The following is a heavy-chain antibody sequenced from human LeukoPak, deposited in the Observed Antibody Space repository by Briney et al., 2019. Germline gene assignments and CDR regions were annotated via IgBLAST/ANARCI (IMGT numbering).Heavy chain of an antibody. D-gene: IGHD2-2*01. CDR1: GGSISSGGYY. CDR2: IYYSGST. Sequence: SETLSLTCTVSGGSISSGGYYWSWIRQRPGKGLEWIGYIYYSGSTYYNPSLKSRVTISVDTSKNQFSLKLSSVTAADTAVYYCARADIVVVPGPQRYLPYFFDYWGQGTLVTVSS. CDR3: ARADIVVVPGPQRYLPYFFDY. V-gene: IGHV4-31*03. J-gene: IGHJ4*02.